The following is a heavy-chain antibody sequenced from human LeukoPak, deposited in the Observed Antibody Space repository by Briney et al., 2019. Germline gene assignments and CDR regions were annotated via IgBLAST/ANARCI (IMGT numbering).Heavy chain of an antibody. D-gene: IGHD6-13*01. CDR2: IIPIFGTA. CDR3: ARSIAAAGRLNVNYYYYMDV. Sequence: SVKVSCKASGGTFSSYAIRWVRQAPGQGLEWMGGIIPIFGTANYAQKFQGRVTITTDESTSTAYMELSSLRSEDTAVYYCARSIAAAGRLNVNYYYYMDVWGKGTTVTVSS. CDR1: GGTFSSYA. V-gene: IGHV1-69*05. J-gene: IGHJ6*03.